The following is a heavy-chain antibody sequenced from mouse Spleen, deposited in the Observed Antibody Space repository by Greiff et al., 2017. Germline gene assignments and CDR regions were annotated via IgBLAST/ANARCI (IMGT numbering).Heavy chain of an antibody. CDR2: INPSTGGT. Sequence: EVQLQQSGPELVKPGASVKISCKASGYSFTGYYMNWVKQSPEKSLEWIGEINPSTGGTTYNQKFKAKATLTVDKSSSTAYMQLKSLTSEDSAVYYCARSGYGTPFAYWGQGTLVTVSA. CDR3: ARSGYGTPFAY. D-gene: IGHD2-1*01. CDR1: GYSFTGYY. V-gene: IGHV1-42*01. J-gene: IGHJ3*01.